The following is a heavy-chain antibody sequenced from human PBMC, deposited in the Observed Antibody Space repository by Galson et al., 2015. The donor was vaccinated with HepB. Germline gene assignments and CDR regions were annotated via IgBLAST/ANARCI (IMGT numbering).Heavy chain of an antibody. V-gene: IGHV1-18*04. D-gene: IGHD1-26*01. CDR1: GYSFTSYG. CDR2: INGYNGDT. J-gene: IGHJ4*02. Sequence: SVKVSCKASGYSFTSYGLSWVRQAPGQGLEWMGWINGYNGDTNYAQRLQGRVTMTTDTSTSTAYMELRSLRSDDTAMYYCARLSWATTIREGNFDYWGQGTLVTVSS. CDR3: ARLSWATTIREGNFDY.